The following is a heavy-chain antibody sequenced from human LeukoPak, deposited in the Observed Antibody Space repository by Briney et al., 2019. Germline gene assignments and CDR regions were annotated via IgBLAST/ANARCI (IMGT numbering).Heavy chain of an antibody. J-gene: IGHJ4*02. D-gene: IGHD3-3*01. CDR3: AGLKLSGYYGDY. CDR2: IYYSGST. Sequence: SETLSFTGTGSGGSSSSYYWGWIRQPPGKGRGWIGSIYYSGSTYYNPTLKSRVTISVDTSKNQFSLKLSPVTAADTAVYYCAGLKLSGYYGDYWGQGTLVTVYS. CDR1: GGSSSSYY. V-gene: IGHV4-39*01.